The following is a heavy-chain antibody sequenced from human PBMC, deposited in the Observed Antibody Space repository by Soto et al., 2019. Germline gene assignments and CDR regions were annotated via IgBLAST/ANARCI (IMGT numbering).Heavy chain of an antibody. CDR1: GFTFSSYA. CDR3: AKATAAAGTSSWFDP. Sequence: GGSLRLSCAASGFTFSSYAMSWVRQAPAKGLEWVSAISGSGGSTYYADSVKGRFTTSRDNSKNTLYLQVNSLRAEDTAVYYCAKATAAAGTSSWFDPWGQGTLVTVSS. V-gene: IGHV3-23*01. CDR2: ISGSGGST. J-gene: IGHJ5*02. D-gene: IGHD6-13*01.